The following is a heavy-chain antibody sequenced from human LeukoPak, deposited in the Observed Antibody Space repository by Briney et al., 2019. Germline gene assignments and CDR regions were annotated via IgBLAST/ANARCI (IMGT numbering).Heavy chain of an antibody. CDR2: IYYSGST. CDR1: GGSISSSSYY. J-gene: IGHJ4*02. V-gene: IGHV4-39*01. D-gene: IGHD6-13*01. CDR3: ARHHRKGAAGGDY. Sequence: PSETLSLTCTVSGGSISSSSYYWGWIRQPPGKGLEWIGSIYYSGSTYYNPSLKSRVTISVDTSKNQSSLRLSSATAADTAVYYCARHHRKGAAGGDYWGQGTLVTVSS.